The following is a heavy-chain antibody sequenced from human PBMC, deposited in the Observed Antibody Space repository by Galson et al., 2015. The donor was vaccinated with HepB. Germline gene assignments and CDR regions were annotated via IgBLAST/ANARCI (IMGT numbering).Heavy chain of an antibody. CDR1: GFTFSSYS. CDR3: ARGGPDGYYGSGNMGY. D-gene: IGHD3-10*01. CDR2: ISSSSSYI. V-gene: IGHV3-21*01. Sequence: SLRLSCAASGFTFSSYSMNWVRQAPGKGLEWVSSISSSSSYIYYADSVKGRFTISRENAKNSLYLQMNSPRAEDTAVYYCARGGPDGYYGSGNMGYWGQGTLVTVSS. J-gene: IGHJ4*02.